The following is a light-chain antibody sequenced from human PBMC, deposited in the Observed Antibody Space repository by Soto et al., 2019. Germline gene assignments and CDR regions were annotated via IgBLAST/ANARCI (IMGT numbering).Light chain of an antibody. CDR2: GAS. V-gene: IGKV3-15*01. Sequence: EIDMTQSPATLSVSPGERATLSCRASQTVSSNLAWYQQKPGQAPRLLIHGASTRAAGIPARFSGSGSGTEFTLTISSLQSEDFAVYYCQQYNDWPPFTFGPGTRVDIK. CDR3: QQYNDWPPFT. J-gene: IGKJ3*01. CDR1: QTVSSN.